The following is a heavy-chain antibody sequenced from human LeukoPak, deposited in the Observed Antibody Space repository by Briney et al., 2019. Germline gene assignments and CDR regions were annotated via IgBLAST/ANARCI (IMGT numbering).Heavy chain of an antibody. V-gene: IGHV5-51*01. D-gene: IGHD2-2*01. CDR2: IYPDDSDT. CDR3: ATPYPREYCSSSACYFNY. CDR1: GYSFATYW. Sequence: GESLKISCEVSGYSFATYWIGWVRQMPGKGLEWMGIIYPDDSDTRYSPSFQGQVTISADKSISTAYLQWSSLKASDTAMYYCATPYPREYCSSSACYFNYWGQGTLVTVSS. J-gene: IGHJ4*02.